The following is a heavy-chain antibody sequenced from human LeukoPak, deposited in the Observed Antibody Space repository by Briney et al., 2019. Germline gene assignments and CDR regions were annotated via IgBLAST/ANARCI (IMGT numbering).Heavy chain of an antibody. CDR2: IWYDGSNK. CDR1: GFTFSNYG. Sequence: PGGSLRLSCAASGFTFSNYGMHWVRQAPGKGLERVAVIWYDGSNKYYADSVKGRFTISRDNSKNTLFLQMNSLRAEDTAVYYCARFLSGSSYYFDYWGQGTLVTVSS. J-gene: IGHJ4*02. V-gene: IGHV3-33*01. CDR3: ARFLSGSSYYFDY. D-gene: IGHD1-26*01.